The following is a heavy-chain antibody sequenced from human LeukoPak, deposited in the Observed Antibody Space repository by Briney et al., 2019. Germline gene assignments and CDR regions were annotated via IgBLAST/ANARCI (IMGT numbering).Heavy chain of an antibody. CDR3: ARVRAAPGDNDY. J-gene: IGHJ4*02. D-gene: IGHD6-13*01. CDR2: IDPSDSYT. V-gene: IGHV5-10-1*01. Sequence: KSGESLKISCKGSGYSFTSYWISWVRQMPGKGLEWMGRIDPSDSYTNYSPSFQGHVTISADKSISTAYLQWSSLKASDTAMYYCARVRAAPGDNDYWGQGTLVTVSS. CDR1: GYSFTSYW.